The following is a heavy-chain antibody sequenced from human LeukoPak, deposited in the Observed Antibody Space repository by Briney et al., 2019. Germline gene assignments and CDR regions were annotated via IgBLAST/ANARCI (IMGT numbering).Heavy chain of an antibody. J-gene: IGHJ3*02. CDR1: GYTFTSYG. CDR2: ISAYNGNT. CDR3: ARDDVGATPAFDI. V-gene: IGHV1-18*01. Sequence: VASVKVSCKASGYTFTSYGISWVRQAPEQGLEWMGWISAYNGNTNYAQKLQGRVTMTTDTSTSTAYMELRSLRSDDTAVYYCARDDVGATPAFDILGQGTMVTVSS. D-gene: IGHD1-26*01.